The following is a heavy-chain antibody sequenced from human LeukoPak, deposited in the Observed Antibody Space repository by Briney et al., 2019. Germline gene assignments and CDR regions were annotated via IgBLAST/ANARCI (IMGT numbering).Heavy chain of an antibody. CDR2: IYISGRT. Sequence: PSETLSLTCTVSGGSISTYYWSWIRQPAGKGLEWIGRIYISGRTNYNPSLQSRVTMSVDTSRNQFSLKLRSVTAADTAVYYCAREASDTAMATYYFDYWGQGTLVTVSS. V-gene: IGHV4-4*07. CDR3: AREASDTAMATYYFDY. J-gene: IGHJ4*02. D-gene: IGHD5-18*01. CDR1: GGSISTYY.